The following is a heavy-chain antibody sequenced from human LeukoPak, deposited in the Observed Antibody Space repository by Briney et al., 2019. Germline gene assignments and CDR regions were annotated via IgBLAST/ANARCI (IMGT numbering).Heavy chain of an antibody. V-gene: IGHV1-2*02. CDR3: ARDYTGSGWLDY. Sequence: ASVKVSCKASGYTFTGYYIHWVRQAPGQGLEWMGWINPNSGDTNYAQKFQGRVTMTRDTSISTVYMELSRLRSDDTAVYYCARDYTGSGWLDYWGQGALVTVSS. D-gene: IGHD6-19*01. J-gene: IGHJ4*02. CDR1: GYTFTGYY. CDR2: INPNSGDT.